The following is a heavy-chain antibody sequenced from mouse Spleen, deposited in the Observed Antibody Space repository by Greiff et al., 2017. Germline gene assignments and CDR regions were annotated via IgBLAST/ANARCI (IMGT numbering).Heavy chain of an antibody. J-gene: IGHJ2*01. CDR2: ISYDGSN. CDR3: ARGVIPFDY. Sequence: EVKLMESGPGLVKPSQSLSLTCSVTGYSITSGYYWNWIRQFPGNKLEWMGYISYDGSNNYNPSLKNRISITRDTSKNQFFLKLNSVTTEDTATYYCARGVIPFDYWGQGTTLTVSS. V-gene: IGHV3-6*01. CDR1: GYSITSGYY. D-gene: IGHD2-13*01.